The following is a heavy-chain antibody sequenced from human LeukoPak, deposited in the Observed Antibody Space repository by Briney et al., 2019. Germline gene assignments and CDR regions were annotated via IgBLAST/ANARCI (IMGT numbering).Heavy chain of an antibody. J-gene: IGHJ4*02. Sequence: ASVKVSCKAAGNTFTDHHVDWVRQAPGQGLEWVGRINPNSGGANYAQRFQGRVTMTSDTSISTAYMELTSLRSDDSAVYYCARKSAVRSTSEFDFWGQGTLVTVSS. D-gene: IGHD2-2*01. CDR3: ARKSAVRSTSEFDF. V-gene: IGHV1-2*02. CDR1: GNTFTDHH. CDR2: INPNSGGA.